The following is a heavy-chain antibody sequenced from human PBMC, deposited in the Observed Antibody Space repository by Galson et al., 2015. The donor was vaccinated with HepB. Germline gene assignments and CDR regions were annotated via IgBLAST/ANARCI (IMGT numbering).Heavy chain of an antibody. CDR3: AIDRHMTMIRGAPDS. CDR2: IRYDGNNK. Sequence: SLRLSCAASGFSFTNYGVHWVRQAPGMGLEWVAFIRYDGNNKYHADSVKGRFTISRDNSKNTLYLQMNSLRAEDTAVYYCAIDRHMTMIRGAPDSWGQGTLVTVSS. V-gene: IGHV3-30*02. CDR1: GFSFTNYG. D-gene: IGHD3-10*01. J-gene: IGHJ4*02.